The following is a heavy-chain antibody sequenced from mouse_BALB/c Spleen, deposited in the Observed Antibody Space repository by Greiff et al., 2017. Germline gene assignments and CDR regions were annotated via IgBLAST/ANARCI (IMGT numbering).Heavy chain of an antibody. CDR1: GFTFSSYA. D-gene: IGHD2-14*01. J-gene: IGHJ2*01. V-gene: IGHV5-6-5*01. Sequence: EVKLMESGGGSVKPGGSLKLSCAASGFTFSSYAMSWVRQTPEKRLEWVASISSGGSTYYPDSVKGRFTISRDNARNILYLQMSSLRSEDTAMYYCARGRYRYDSGHYFDYWGQGTTLTVSA. CDR2: ISSGGST. CDR3: ARGRYRYDSGHYFDY.